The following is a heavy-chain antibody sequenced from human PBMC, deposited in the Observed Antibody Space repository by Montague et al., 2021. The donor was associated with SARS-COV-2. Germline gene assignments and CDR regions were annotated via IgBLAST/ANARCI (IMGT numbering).Heavy chain of an antibody. D-gene: IGHD6-13*01. V-gene: IGHV4-39*01. Sequence: SETLSLTCTVSGGSISSSHCYWGWKRQPPGQGLEGIVSIYCSRSNYYNPYLKSRITISVDTYKNQFSLKLRSVTAADTAVYYCARLLSWIAAAGTIHYFDYWGQGTLVTVSS. J-gene: IGHJ4*02. CDR3: ARLLSWIAAAGTIHYFDY. CDR1: GGSISSSHCY. CDR2: IYCSRSN.